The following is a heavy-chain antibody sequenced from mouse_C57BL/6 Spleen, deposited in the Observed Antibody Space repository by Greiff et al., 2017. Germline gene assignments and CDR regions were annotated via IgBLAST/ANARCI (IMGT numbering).Heavy chain of an antibody. Sequence: EVKLQQSGPELVKPGASVKIPCKASGYTFTDYNMDWVKQSHGKSLEWIGDINPNNGGTIYNQKFKGKATLTVDKSSSTAYMELRSLTSEDTAVYYCARSYYYGSSLYAMDYWGQGTSVTVSS. J-gene: IGHJ4*01. CDR2: INPNNGGT. D-gene: IGHD1-1*01. CDR1: GYTFTDYN. CDR3: ARSYYYGSSLYAMDY. V-gene: IGHV1-18*01.